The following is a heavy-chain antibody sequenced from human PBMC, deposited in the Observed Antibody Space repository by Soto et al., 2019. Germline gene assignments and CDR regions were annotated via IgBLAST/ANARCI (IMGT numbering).Heavy chain of an antibody. CDR1: GLTVGSNS. Sequence: EVQLVESGGGLAQPGGSLRLSCAASGLTVGSNSMSWVRQAPGKGLEWASVLYSGGTTSYADSVKGRFTISRDNSKNTLYLQMSSLRAEDTAVYYCARSVTIFGVSLDYWGQGTLVTVSS. CDR2: LYSGGTT. J-gene: IGHJ4*02. D-gene: IGHD3-3*01. V-gene: IGHV3-66*01. CDR3: ARSVTIFGVSLDY.